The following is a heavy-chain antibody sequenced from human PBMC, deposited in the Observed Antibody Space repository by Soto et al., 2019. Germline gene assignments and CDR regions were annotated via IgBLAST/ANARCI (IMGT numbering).Heavy chain of an antibody. V-gene: IGHV5-10-1*01. Sequence: PGESLKISCKGSGYSFTSYWISWVRQMPGKGLEWMGRIDPSDSYTNYSPSFQGHVTISADKSISTAYLQWSSLKASDTAMYYCARHNSGGSFLYYYYGMDVWGQGTTVTVSS. J-gene: IGHJ6*02. CDR2: IDPSDSYT. CDR3: ARHNSGGSFLYYYYGMDV. CDR1: GYSFTSYW. D-gene: IGHD2-15*01.